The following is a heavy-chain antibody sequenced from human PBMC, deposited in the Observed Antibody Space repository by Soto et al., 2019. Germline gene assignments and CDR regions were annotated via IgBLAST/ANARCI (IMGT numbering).Heavy chain of an antibody. CDR3: ARWYTSSAEDVGY. D-gene: IGHD6-6*01. CDR1: GYSFTSYW. Sequence: RESLKISCKGSGYSFTSYWISWVRQMPGKGLEWMGKIDPSDSYTNYSPSFQGHVTISADKSITTAYLQWSSLKASDTAMYYCARWYTSSAEDVGYWGQGTRVTVSA. J-gene: IGHJ4*02. V-gene: IGHV5-10-1*01. CDR2: IDPSDSYT.